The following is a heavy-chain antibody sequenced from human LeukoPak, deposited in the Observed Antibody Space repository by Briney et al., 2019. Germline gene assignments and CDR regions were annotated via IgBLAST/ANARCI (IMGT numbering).Heavy chain of an antibody. J-gene: IGHJ3*02. CDR3: ARAHYDSSGFAFDI. V-gene: IGHV4-59*08. D-gene: IGHD3-22*01. CDR2: IYYSGST. CDR1: GGSISSYY. Sequence: PSETLSLTCTVSGGSISSYYWSWIRQPPGKGLEWIGYIYYSGSTNYNPSLKSRVTISVDTSKNQFSLKLSSVTAADTAVYYCARAHYDSSGFAFDIWGQGTMVTVSS.